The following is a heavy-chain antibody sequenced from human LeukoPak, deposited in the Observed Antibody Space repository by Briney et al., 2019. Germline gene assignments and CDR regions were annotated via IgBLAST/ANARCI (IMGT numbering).Heavy chain of an antibody. CDR2: IYTRGST. CDR3: AREPRIEYSSSSFDY. J-gene: IGHJ4*02. CDR1: GGSISSGSYY. D-gene: IGHD6-6*01. V-gene: IGHV4-61*02. Sequence: SSETLSLTCTVSGGSISSGSYYWSWIRQPAGKGLEWIGRIYTRGSTNYNPSLKSRVTISVDTSKNQFSLKLSSVTAADTAVYYCAREPRIEYSSSSFDYWGQGTLVTVSS.